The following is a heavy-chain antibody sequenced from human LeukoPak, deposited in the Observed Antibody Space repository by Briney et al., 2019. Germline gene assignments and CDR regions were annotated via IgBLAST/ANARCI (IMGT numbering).Heavy chain of an antibody. V-gene: IGHV1-18*01. CDR2: ISAYYGNT. J-gene: IGHJ3*02. Sequence: ASVKVSCKAPGYTFTSYGISWVRQAPGQGLEWMGWISAYYGNTNYAQKLQGRVTMTTDTSTSTAYMELRSLRSDDTAVYYCARGVKQLWLTDAFDIWGQGTMVTVSS. D-gene: IGHD5-18*01. CDR3: ARGVKQLWLTDAFDI. CDR1: GYTFTSYG.